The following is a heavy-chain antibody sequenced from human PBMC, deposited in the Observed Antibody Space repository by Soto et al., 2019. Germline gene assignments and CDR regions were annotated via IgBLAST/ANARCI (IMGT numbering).Heavy chain of an antibody. V-gene: IGHV4-38-2*01. CDR3: AHATITGTRFYAMDV. CDR1: GYSISNIIY. J-gene: IGHJ6*02. CDR2: LSQSGGT. D-gene: IGHD4-4*01. Sequence: SETLSLTCDVSGYSISNIIYWGWIRRPPGKGLGWIGSLSQSGGTYRNPSLRSRVTISVDRSKNHFSLQLRSVTAADTAVYYCAHATITGTRFYAMDVWGQGTTVTVSS.